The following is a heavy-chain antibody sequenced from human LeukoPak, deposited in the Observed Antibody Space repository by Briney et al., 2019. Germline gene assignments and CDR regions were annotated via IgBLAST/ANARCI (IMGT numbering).Heavy chain of an antibody. J-gene: IGHJ4*02. CDR2: INPSGGNT. CDR1: GYSFTSYY. D-gene: IGHD3-22*01. CDR3: ARGGPAKYYFDSSGYHY. V-gene: IGHV1-46*01. Sequence: ASVKVSCKASGYSFTSYYMHWVRQAPGQGLEWMGIINPSGGNTNYAQKFQGRVTMTRDTSTSTVYMELSSLRSEDTAVYYCARGGPAKYYFDSSGYHYWGQGTPVTVSS.